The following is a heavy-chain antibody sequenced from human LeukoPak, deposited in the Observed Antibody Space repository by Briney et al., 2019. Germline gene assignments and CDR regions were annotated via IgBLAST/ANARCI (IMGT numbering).Heavy chain of an antibody. J-gene: IGHJ4*02. D-gene: IGHD3-10*01. CDR2: IYPDDSDT. CDR3: ARSRGWTYGKDFVY. V-gene: IGHV5-51*01. Sequence: GEWLKISCKASGYTFINYWIGWVRQMPGKGLEWMGIIYPDDSDTRSSPSFEGQVTISADKSISTAYLQWNSLKASDTAMYYCARSRGWTYGKDFVYWGQGSLVTISS. CDR1: GYTFINYW.